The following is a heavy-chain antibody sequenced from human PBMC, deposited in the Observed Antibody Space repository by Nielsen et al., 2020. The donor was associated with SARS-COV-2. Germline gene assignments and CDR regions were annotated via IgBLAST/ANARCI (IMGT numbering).Heavy chain of an antibody. CDR2: IYYSGST. CDR1: GGSISSGGYS. Sequence: LRLSCAVSGGSISSGGYSWSWIRQPPGKGLEWIGYIYYSGSTYYNPSLKSRATISVDTSKNQLSLKLSSVTAADTAVYYCAKYYYSGLDVWGQGTTVTVSS. CDR3: AKYYYSGLDV. J-gene: IGHJ6*02. V-gene: IGHV4-30-4*07.